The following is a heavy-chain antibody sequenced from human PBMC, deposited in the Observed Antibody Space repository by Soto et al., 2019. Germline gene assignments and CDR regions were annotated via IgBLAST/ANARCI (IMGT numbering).Heavy chain of an antibody. CDR1: GGTFSSYA. D-gene: IGHD3-9*01. J-gene: IGHJ6*02. CDR2: IIPIFGTA. V-gene: IGHV1-69*01. Sequence: QVQLVQSGAEVKKPGSSVKVSCKASGGTFSSYAISWVRQAPGQGLEWMGGIIPIFGTANYAQKFQGRVTITADESTSTAYMELSSLRSEDTAVDYCARGSYYDISYYYYGMDVWGQGTTVTVSS. CDR3: ARGSYYDISYYYYGMDV.